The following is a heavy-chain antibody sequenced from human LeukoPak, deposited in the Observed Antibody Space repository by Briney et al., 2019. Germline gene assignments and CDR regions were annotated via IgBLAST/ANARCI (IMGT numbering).Heavy chain of an antibody. J-gene: IGHJ3*02. CDR1: GYTFTGYY. D-gene: IGHD5-12*01. Sequence: ASVKVSCKASGYTFTGYYMHWVRQAPGKGLEWMGGFDPEDGETIYAQKFQGRVTMTEDTSTDTAYMELSSLRSEDTAVHYCAIATATIDAFDIWGQGTMVTVSS. V-gene: IGHV1-24*01. CDR2: FDPEDGET. CDR3: AIATATIDAFDI.